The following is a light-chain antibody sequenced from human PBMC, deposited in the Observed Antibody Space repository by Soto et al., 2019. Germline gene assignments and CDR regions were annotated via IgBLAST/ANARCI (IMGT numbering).Light chain of an antibody. CDR2: HAS. CDR1: QSISTY. V-gene: IGKV1-5*01. Sequence: DIQMTQPSPLSASVGVRVTLHCRASQSISTYLAWYQQKPGKAPKVLIYHASNLESGVPSRFSGGGSATEFTLTISSLQPDDFATYYCQQYYMYSYTFGQGTKLDIK. J-gene: IGKJ2*01. CDR3: QQYYMYSYT.